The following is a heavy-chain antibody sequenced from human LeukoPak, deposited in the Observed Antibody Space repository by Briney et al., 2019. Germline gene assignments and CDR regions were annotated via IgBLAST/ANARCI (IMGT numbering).Heavy chain of an antibody. CDR1: GFTFSSYG. J-gene: IGHJ3*02. CDR2: IWYDGSHK. CDR3: ARPLLAAPNHDAFDI. D-gene: IGHD2-15*01. V-gene: IGHV3-33*01. Sequence: GGSLRLSCAASGFTFSSYGMHWVRQAPGKGLEWVAVIWYDGSHKYYADSVKGRFTVSRDNSKNTLYLQMNSLRAEDTAVYYCARPLLAAPNHDAFDIWGQGTMVTVSS.